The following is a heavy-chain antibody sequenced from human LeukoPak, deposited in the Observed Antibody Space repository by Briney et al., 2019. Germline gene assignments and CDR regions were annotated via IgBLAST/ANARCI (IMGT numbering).Heavy chain of an antibody. CDR1: GFTFNSYW. D-gene: IGHD2-2*01. Sequence: GGSLRLSCAASGFTFNSYWMSWLRQAAGKGLEWVANIKEDGSAQYYVDSVKGRFTISRDNAKNSLNLQMNSLRAEDTAVYYCATSSNAPGNHWGQGTLVTVSS. CDR2: IKEDGSAQ. J-gene: IGHJ5*02. CDR3: ATSSNAPGNH. V-gene: IGHV3-7*01.